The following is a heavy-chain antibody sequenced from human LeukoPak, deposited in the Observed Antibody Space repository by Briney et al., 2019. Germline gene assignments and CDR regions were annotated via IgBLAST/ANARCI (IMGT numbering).Heavy chain of an antibody. CDR3: AREWGPMGPADY. CDR2: INPNSGGT. J-gene: IGHJ4*02. Sequence: ASVKVSCKASGYTFTGYYMHWVRQAPGQGLELMGWINPNSGGTNYAQKFQGRVTMTRDTSISIAYMELSRLRSDDTAVYYCAREWGPMGPADYWGQGTLVTVSS. V-gene: IGHV1-2*02. CDR1: GYTFTGYY. D-gene: IGHD3-16*01.